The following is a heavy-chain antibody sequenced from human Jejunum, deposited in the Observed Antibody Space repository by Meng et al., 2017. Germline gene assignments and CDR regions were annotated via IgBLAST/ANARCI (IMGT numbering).Heavy chain of an antibody. CDR3: ARQYDYDSSGYFYYF. V-gene: IGHV1-69*13. J-gene: IGHJ4*02. Sequence: QFQLVQSGDVVRKPGAPVTVSCMTSGFICSDYRLHWVRQTPGQRLEWMGGIIPIFGTANYAQKFQGRGTITADVSTSTVYMDLSSLRSEDTAVYYCARQYDYDSSGYFYYFWGQGTLVTVSS. CDR1: GFICSDYR. CDR2: IIPIFGTA. D-gene: IGHD3-22*01.